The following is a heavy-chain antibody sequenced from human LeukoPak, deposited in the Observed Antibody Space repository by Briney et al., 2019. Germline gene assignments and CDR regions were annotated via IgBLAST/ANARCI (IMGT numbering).Heavy chain of an antibody. V-gene: IGHV1-69*04. J-gene: IGHJ5*02. CDR1: GGTFSTYA. D-gene: IGHD3-3*01. Sequence: SVKVSCKASGGTFSTYAISWVRQAPGQGLEWMGRIVPMGDITNYAQRFQGRVTITADKFTRKAYMELSSLRSEDTALYYCARESVRNWLDPRGQGTLVTVAS. CDR2: IVPMGDIT. CDR3: ARESVRNWLDP.